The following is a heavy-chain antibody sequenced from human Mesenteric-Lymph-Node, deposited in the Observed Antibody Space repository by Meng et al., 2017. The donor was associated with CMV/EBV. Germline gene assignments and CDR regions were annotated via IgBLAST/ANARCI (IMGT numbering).Heavy chain of an antibody. CDR1: GFTFSNHW. J-gene: IGHJ6*02. Sequence: GESLKISCAASGFTFSNHWMSWVRQTPGKGLEWVGRIRSKADGGTTDYAAPMKGRFTISRDDSKNTLYLQVNSLKTEDTAVYYCSTVFRNYYYAMDVWGQGTTVTVSS. CDR2: IRSKADGGTT. V-gene: IGHV3-15*01. CDR3: STVFRNYYYAMDV.